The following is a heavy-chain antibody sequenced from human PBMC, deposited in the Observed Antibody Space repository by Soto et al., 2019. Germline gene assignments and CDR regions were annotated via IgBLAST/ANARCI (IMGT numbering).Heavy chain of an antibody. V-gene: IGHV4-34*01. CDR3: ARGAANR. CDR2: INHSGST. Sequence: PSETLSLTCAVYGGSFSGYYWSWIRQPPGKGLEWTGEINHSGSTNYNPSLKSRVTISVDTSKNQFSPKLSSVTAADTAVYYCARGAANRWGQGTLVTVSS. J-gene: IGHJ5*02. CDR1: GGSFSGYY. D-gene: IGHD2-15*01.